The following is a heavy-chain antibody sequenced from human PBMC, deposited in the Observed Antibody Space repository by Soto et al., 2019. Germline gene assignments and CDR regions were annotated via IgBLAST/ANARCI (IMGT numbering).Heavy chain of an antibody. CDR3: ATLRFIAAPDY. CDR2: IYYSGST. D-gene: IGHD6-6*01. J-gene: IGHJ4*02. Sequence: SETLSLTCTVSGGSISSSSYYWGWIRQPPGKGLEWIGSIYYSGSTYYNPSLKSRVTISVDTSKNQFSLKLSSVTAADTAVYYCATLRFIAAPDYWGQGTLVTVSS. V-gene: IGHV4-39*01. CDR1: GGSISSSSYY.